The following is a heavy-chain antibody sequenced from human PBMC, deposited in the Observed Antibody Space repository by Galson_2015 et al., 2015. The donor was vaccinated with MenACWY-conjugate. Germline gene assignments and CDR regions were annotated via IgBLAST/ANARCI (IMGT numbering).Heavy chain of an antibody. Sequence: QSGAEVKKPGESLKISCKGSGYSFTSYWIGWVRQMPGKGLEWMGIIYPGDSDTRYSPSFQGQVTISADKSISTAYLQWSSLKASDTAMYYCATGGRYCSSTSCYATSDAFDIWGQGTMVTVSS. J-gene: IGHJ3*02. D-gene: IGHD2-2*01. CDR3: ATGGRYCSSTSCYATSDAFDI. CDR2: IYPGDSDT. CDR1: GYSFTSYW. V-gene: IGHV5-51*01.